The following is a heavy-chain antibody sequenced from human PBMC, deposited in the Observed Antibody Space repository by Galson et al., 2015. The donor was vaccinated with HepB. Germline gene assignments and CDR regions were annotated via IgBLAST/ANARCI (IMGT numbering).Heavy chain of an antibody. Sequence: ETLSLTCTVSGDSIGTYYWTWIRQSPAKGLEWIGYIYHNGRTDYNPSLMSRLTVSVDTSRNQFSLRLTSVTEADTAVYYCARFMVRGIVDLWGQGTLVTVSS. J-gene: IGHJ5*02. CDR1: GDSIGTYY. D-gene: IGHD3-10*01. V-gene: IGHV4-59*01. CDR2: IYHNGRT. CDR3: ARFMVRGIVDL.